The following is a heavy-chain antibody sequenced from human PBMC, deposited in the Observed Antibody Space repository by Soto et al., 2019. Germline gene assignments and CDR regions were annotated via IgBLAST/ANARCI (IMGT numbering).Heavy chain of an antibody. D-gene: IGHD6-19*01. CDR2: ISWNSGSI. J-gene: IGHJ4*02. Sequence: TGGSLRLSCAASGFTFDDYAMHWVRQAPGKGLEWVSGISWNSGSIGYADSVKGRFTISRDNAKNSLYLQMNSLRAEDTALYYCAKDILEEGSSGIDYWGQGTLVTVSS. CDR3: AKDILEEGSSGIDY. V-gene: IGHV3-9*01. CDR1: GFTFDDYA.